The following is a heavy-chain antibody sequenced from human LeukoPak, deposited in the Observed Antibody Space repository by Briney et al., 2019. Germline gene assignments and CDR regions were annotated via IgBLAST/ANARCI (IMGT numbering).Heavy chain of an antibody. CDR2: INSEGSST. V-gene: IGHV3-74*01. Sequence: GGSLRLSCAASGFTFSSYWMHWVRQAPGKGLVWVSRINSEGSSTSYADSVKGRFTISRDNAKSTLYLQMNSLRAEDTAVYYCARDTYCGGDCYRLFDYWGQGTLVTVSS. CDR3: ARDTYCGGDCYRLFDY. CDR1: GFTFSSYW. D-gene: IGHD2-21*02. J-gene: IGHJ4*02.